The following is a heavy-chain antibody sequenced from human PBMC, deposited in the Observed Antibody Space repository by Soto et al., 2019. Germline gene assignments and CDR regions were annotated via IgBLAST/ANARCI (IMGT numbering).Heavy chain of an antibody. CDR3: ARVTRGCSSTSCYAFNFDY. CDR1: SGSISSSNW. V-gene: IGHV4-4*02. CDR2: IYHSGST. Sequence: SETLSLTCAVSSGSISSSNWWSWVRQPPGKGLEWIGEIYHSGSTNYNPSLKSRVTISVDKSKNQFSLKLSSVTAADTAMYYCARVTRGCSSTSCYAFNFDYWGQGTLVTVSS. J-gene: IGHJ4*02. D-gene: IGHD2-2*01.